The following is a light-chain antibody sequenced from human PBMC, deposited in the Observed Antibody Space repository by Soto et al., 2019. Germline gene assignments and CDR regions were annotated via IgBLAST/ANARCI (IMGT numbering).Light chain of an antibody. CDR3: SSYTCGITKV. J-gene: IGLJ1*01. Sequence: QSALTQPASVSGSPGQSITISCTGTSSDIGGYKYVSWYQQHPGKAPKLMIYDVSNRPSGVSNRFSGSKSGNTATLTISWLQVEDEAEYYISSYTCGITKVCGAGTKVTVL. CDR1: SSDIGGYKY. V-gene: IGLV2-14*01. CDR2: DVS.